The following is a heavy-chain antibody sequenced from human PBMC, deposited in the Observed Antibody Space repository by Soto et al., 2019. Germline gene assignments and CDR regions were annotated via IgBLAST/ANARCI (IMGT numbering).Heavy chain of an antibody. Sequence: GGSLRLSCAASGFTFSSYAMSWVRQAPGKGLEWVSAISGSGGSTYYADSVKGRFTISRDNSKNTLHLQMNSLRAEDTAVYYCAKPPTPIGPAIQLWLVYYFDYWGQGTLVTVSS. V-gene: IGHV3-23*01. CDR3: AKPPTPIGPAIQLWLVYYFDY. CDR1: GFTFSSYA. J-gene: IGHJ4*02. CDR2: ISGSGGST. D-gene: IGHD5-18*01.